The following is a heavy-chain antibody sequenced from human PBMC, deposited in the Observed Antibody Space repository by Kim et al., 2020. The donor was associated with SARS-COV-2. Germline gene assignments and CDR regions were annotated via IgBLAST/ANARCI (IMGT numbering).Heavy chain of an antibody. V-gene: IGHV3-23*01. J-gene: IGHJ6*02. CDR3: ANPQGWGYSYGYPGVMDV. Sequence: GGSLRLSCAASGFTFSSYAMSWVRQAPGKGLEWVSAISGSGGSTYYADSVKGRFTISRDNSKNTLYLQMNSLRAEDTAVYYCANPQGWGYSYGYPGVMDVWGQGTTVTVSS. D-gene: IGHD5-18*01. CDR1: GFTFSSYA. CDR2: ISGSGGST.